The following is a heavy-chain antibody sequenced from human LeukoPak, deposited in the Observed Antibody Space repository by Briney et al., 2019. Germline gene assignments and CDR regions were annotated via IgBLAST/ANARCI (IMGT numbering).Heavy chain of an antibody. V-gene: IGHV1-18*01. D-gene: IGHD6-19*01. CDR1: GYSFTKFG. J-gene: IGHJ5*02. CDR2: IYNGNT. CDR3: ASGSSGTEGFDP. Sequence: GASVKVSCKASGYSFTKFGISWVRQAPGRGLEWVGWIYNGNTKYTQSLQGRVTMTTDTSTSTAYMELRSLISDDTAVYYCASGSSGTEGFDPWGQGTLVTVSS.